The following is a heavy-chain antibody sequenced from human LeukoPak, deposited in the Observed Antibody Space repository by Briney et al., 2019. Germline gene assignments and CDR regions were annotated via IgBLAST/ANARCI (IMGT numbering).Heavy chain of an antibody. V-gene: IGHV4-59*08. CDR1: GGSISSYY. CDR2: IYYSGST. Sequence: SETLSVTCTVSGGSISSYYWSWIRQPPGKGLEWIGYIYYSGSTNYNPSLKSRVTISVDTSKNQFSLKLSSVTAADTAVYYCARRRSSYFDYWGQGTLVTVSS. J-gene: IGHJ4*02. CDR3: ARRRSSYFDY.